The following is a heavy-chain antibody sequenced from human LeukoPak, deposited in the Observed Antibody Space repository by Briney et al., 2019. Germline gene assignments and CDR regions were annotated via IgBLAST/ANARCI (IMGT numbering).Heavy chain of an antibody. CDR1: GFTFSDYY. CDR2: ISSSGSTI. CDR3: VRDNPRCCGVVPANIDDY. Sequence: GGSLRLSCAASGFTFSDYYMSWIRQAPGKGLEWVSYISSSGSTIYYADSVKGRFTISRDNAKNSLYLQMHILRAEDTAVYYCVRDNPRCCGVVPANIDDYWGQGTLVTVSS. J-gene: IGHJ4*02. V-gene: IGHV3-11*04. D-gene: IGHD2-15*01.